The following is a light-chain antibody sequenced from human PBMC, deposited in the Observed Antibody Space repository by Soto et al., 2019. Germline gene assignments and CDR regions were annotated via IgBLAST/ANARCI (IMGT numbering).Light chain of an antibody. J-gene: IGKJ1*01. CDR3: QQYGSSPWT. Sequence: EIVLTQSPGTLSLSPGERATLSCRASQSVSSSYLAWYQQKPGQAPRLLIYGASSRATGIPDRFSGSGSRTDFTLTLSRLEPEDFAVYYCQQYGSSPWTFGQGTEVEIK. CDR1: QSVSSSY. V-gene: IGKV3-20*01. CDR2: GAS.